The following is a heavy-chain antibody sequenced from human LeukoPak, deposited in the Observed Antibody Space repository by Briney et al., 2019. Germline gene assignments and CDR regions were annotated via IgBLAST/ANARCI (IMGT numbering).Heavy chain of an antibody. CDR2: ISAYNGNT. V-gene: IGHV1-18*01. D-gene: IGHD3-22*01. CDR3: ARGGRDYYDSSGYYPFDY. Sequence: ASVKVSCEASGYTFTSYGISWVRQAPGQGLEWMGWISAYNGNTNYAQKLQGRVTMTTDTSTSTAYMELRSLRSDDTAVYYCARGGRDYYDSSGYYPFDYWGQGTLVTVSS. CDR1: GYTFTSYG. J-gene: IGHJ4*02.